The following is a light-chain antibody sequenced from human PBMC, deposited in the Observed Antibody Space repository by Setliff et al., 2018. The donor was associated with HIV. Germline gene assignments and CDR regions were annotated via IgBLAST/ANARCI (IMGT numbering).Light chain of an antibody. CDR1: TSNIGNNY. Sequence: QSVLTQPPSVSAAPGQKVTISCSGSTSNIGNNYVSWYQHLPGTAPKVLIYDNDQRPSGIPDRFSGSKSGTSATLGITGLQTGDEADYYCGTWDDGLSAVVFGGGTKVTV. CDR3: GTWDDGLSAVV. J-gene: IGLJ2*01. CDR2: DND. V-gene: IGLV1-51*01.